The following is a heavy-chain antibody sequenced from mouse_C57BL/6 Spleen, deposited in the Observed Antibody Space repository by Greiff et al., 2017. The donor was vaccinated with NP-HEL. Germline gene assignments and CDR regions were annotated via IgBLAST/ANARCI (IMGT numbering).Heavy chain of an antibody. D-gene: IGHD2-4*01. V-gene: IGHV1-52*01. CDR3: ASGFYDYDGGAWFAY. Sequence: QVQLQQPGAELVRPGSSVKLSCKASGYTFTSYWMHWVKQRPIQGLEWIGNIDPSDSETQYNQKFKDKATLTVDKFSSTAYMQLSSLTSEDSAVYYCASGFYDYDGGAWFAYWGQGTLVTVSA. CDR2: IDPSDSET. CDR1: GYTFTSYW. J-gene: IGHJ3*01.